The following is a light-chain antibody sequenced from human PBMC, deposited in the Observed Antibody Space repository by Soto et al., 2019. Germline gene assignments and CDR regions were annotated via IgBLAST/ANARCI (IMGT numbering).Light chain of an antibody. CDR1: QSISSY. Sequence: DIHITQSPSSLSASVGDRVTITCRASQSISSYLNWYQQKPGKAPKLLIYAASSLQSGVPSRFSGSGSGTDFTLTISSLQPEDFATYYCQQFNNYPLTFGGGTKVDIK. CDR2: AAS. CDR3: QQFNNYPLT. V-gene: IGKV1-39*01. J-gene: IGKJ4*01.